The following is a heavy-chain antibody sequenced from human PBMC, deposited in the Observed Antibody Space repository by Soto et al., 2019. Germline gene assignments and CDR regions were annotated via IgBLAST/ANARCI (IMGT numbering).Heavy chain of an antibody. CDR1: GFDFGDYY. V-gene: IGHV3-11*01. CDR2: IDSGDGTT. J-gene: IGHJ4*02. CDR3: VRPYYSSSWFPFDR. Sequence: PGGSLRLSCTGSGFDFGDYYMSWIRQAPGKGLEWVSYIDSGDGTTYYTDSVKGRFIISRDNAKKTVYLQMSSLRVEDTALYYCVRPYYSSSWFPFDRWGQGTLVTVSS. D-gene: IGHD6-13*01.